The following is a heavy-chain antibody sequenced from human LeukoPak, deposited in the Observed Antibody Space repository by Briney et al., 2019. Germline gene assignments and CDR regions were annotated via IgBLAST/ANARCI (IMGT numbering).Heavy chain of an antibody. V-gene: IGHV1-18*01. CDR1: GYTFTSYG. CDR3: ARGSIELRYFDWLFKSVRYYYYYMDV. D-gene: IGHD3-9*01. J-gene: IGHJ6*03. CDR2: ISAYNGNT. Sequence: RASVKVSCKASGYTFTSYGISWVRQAPGQGLEWMGWISAYNGNTNYAQELQGRVTMTTDTSTSTAYMELRSLRSDDTAVYYCARGSIELRYFDWLFKSVRYYYYYMDVWGKGTTVTISS.